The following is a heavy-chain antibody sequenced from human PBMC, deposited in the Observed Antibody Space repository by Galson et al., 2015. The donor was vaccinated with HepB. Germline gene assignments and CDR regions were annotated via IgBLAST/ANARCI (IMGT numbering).Heavy chain of an antibody. V-gene: IGHV4-39*02. J-gene: IGHJ4*02. Sequence: SETLSLTCTVSGTSISSSGYYWGWVRQPPGKEPEWIGSIHYSGSTYYNPSLMSRLTMSVDTSQNHFSLKLSSVTAADTAVYYCARREYTYGYFDFWGQGALVTVSS. D-gene: IGHD5-18*01. CDR2: IHYSGST. CDR3: ARREYTYGYFDF. CDR1: GTSISSSGYY.